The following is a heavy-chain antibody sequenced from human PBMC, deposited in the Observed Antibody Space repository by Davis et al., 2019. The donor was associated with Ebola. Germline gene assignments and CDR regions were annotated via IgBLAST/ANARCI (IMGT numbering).Heavy chain of an antibody. V-gene: IGHV1-2*05. D-gene: IGHD2-15*01. J-gene: IGHJ4*02. CDR2: INPKSGGT. CDR1: GYTFIDYH. CDR3: AREGYCSGGSCYHYDY. Sequence: ASVKVSCKAYGYTFIDYHMHWVRQAPGQGLEWMGRINPKSGGTNYAQKFQGRVTMTRDTSISTAYMELSRLRSDDTVVYYCAREGYCSGGSCYHYDYWGQGTLVTVSS.